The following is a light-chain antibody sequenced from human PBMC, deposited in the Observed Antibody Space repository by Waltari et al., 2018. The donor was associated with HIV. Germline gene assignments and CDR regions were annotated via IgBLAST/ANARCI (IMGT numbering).Light chain of an antibody. CDR1: TGAVTSGHS. CDR3: LLSYGGARI. Sequence: QAVVTQEPSLTVSPGGTVTLTCGYSTGAVTSGHSPYWFQQKPGQAPRTLIFDTSNKHSCTPARFSGSLLGGKSALTLSGAQREDEAEYYCLLSYGGARIFGGGTKLTVL. CDR2: DTS. J-gene: IGLJ2*01. V-gene: IGLV7-46*01.